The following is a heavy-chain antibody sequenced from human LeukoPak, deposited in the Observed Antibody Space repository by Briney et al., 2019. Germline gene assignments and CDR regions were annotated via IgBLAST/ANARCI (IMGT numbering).Heavy chain of an antibody. Sequence: GGSLRLSCAASGFTFSISALSWVRQAPGKGLEWVSGISDSGGSTFYADSVKGRFTISRDNAKNSLYLQMNSLRAEDTAVYYCASDDYGGFDIWGQGTMVTVSS. CDR3: ASDDYGGFDI. V-gene: IGHV3-23*01. CDR2: ISDSGGST. J-gene: IGHJ3*02. CDR1: GFTFSISA. D-gene: IGHD4-23*01.